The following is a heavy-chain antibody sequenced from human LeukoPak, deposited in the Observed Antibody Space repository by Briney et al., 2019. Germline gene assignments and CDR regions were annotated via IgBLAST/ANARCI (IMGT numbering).Heavy chain of an antibody. J-gene: IGHJ4*02. CDR1: GYTFTSYD. V-gene: IGHV1-8*01. D-gene: IGHD2-15*01. CDR2: MNPNSGNT. CDR3: ARAGYCSGGSCYRVYYFDY. Sequence: PGASVKVSCKASGYTFTSYDINWVRQATGQGLEWMGWMNPNSGNTGYAQKFQGRVTMTRNTSISTAYTEPSSLRSEDTAVYYCARAGYCSGGSCYRVYYFDYWGQGTLVTVSS.